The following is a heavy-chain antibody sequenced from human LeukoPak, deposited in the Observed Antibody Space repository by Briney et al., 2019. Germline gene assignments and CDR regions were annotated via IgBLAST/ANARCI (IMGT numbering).Heavy chain of an antibody. CDR2: IYPGDSRI. Sequence: GESLKISCKGIGYSFTSYWIGWVRQMPGKGMEWMGDIYPGDSRIRYNPSFQGQVTISVDKSIRTAYLQWVSLKASDTAMYYCACRDLTSTWSYPWGQGTLVTVSS. CDR3: ACRDLTSTWSYP. CDR1: GYSFTSYW. J-gene: IGHJ5*02. V-gene: IGHV5-51*01. D-gene: IGHD2-2*01.